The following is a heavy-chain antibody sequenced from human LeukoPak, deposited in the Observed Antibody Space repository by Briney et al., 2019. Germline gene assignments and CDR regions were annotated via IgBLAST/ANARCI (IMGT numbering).Heavy chain of an antibody. J-gene: IGHJ6*02. CDR3: ASATPYSPYGMDV. V-gene: IGHV4-31*03. Sequence: SETLSLTCTVSGGSLSSGGYYWSWIRQHPGKGLEWIGYIYYSGSTYYNPSLKSRVTISVDTSKNQFSLKLSSVTAADTAVYYCASATPYSPYGMDVWGQGTTVTVSS. D-gene: IGHD5-18*01. CDR1: GGSLSSGGYY. CDR2: IYYSGST.